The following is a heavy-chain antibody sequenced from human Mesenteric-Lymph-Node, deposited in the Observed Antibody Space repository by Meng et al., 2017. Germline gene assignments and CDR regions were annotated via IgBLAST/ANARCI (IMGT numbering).Heavy chain of an antibody. J-gene: IGHJ4*02. Sequence: SGPTLVKPTETLTLTCTVSGFSLSNGRRGVSWIRQPPGKALEWLAHIFSNGQIAYNTSLKSRVTISKDTSKSQVVLTLTNMDPEYTATYFCARRGAATWSKDFDYWGQGTLVTVSS. CDR3: ARRGAATWSKDFDY. CDR2: IFSNGQI. CDR1: GFSLSNGRRG. V-gene: IGHV2-26*01. D-gene: IGHD1-26*01.